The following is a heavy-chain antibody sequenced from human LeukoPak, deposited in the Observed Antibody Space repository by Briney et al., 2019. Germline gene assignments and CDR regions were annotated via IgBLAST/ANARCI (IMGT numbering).Heavy chain of an antibody. CDR3: ARDGMYYYDSSGYLGSLDY. V-gene: IGHV4-38-2*02. D-gene: IGHD3-22*01. CDR1: GYSISTGYY. Sequence: PSETLSLTCTVSGYSISTGYYWGWIRQPPGKGLEWIGSIYYSGSTYYNPSLKSRVTISVDTSKNQFSLKLSSVTAADTAVYYCARDGMYYYDSSGYLGSLDYWGQGTLVTVSS. CDR2: IYYSGST. J-gene: IGHJ4*02.